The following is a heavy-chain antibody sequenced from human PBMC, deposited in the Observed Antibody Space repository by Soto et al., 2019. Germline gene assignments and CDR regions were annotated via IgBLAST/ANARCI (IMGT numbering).Heavy chain of an antibody. J-gene: IGHJ4*02. D-gene: IGHD3-10*01. CDR1: GGTFSNYA. CDR2: IIPIFQTT. V-gene: IGHV1-69*01. Sequence: SVKFSCKASGGTFSNYAFSWVRQAPGQGLEWMGGIIPIFQTTTYPQMFQDRVTITADGSTSTTYLELSSLRSEDTAVYYCVRDRGTQMHLFVWDNWGQGTLVTVSS. CDR3: VRDRGTQMHLFVWDN.